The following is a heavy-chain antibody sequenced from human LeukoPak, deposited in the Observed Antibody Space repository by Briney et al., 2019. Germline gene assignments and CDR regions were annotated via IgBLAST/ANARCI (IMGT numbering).Heavy chain of an antibody. D-gene: IGHD4-17*01. CDR2: INHSGST. CDR1: GGSFSGYY. V-gene: IGHV4-34*01. J-gene: IGHJ4*02. Sequence: SETLSLTCAVYGGSFSGYYWSWIRQPPGKGLEWIGEINHSGSTNYNPSLKSRVTISVDTSENQFSLKLSSVTAADTAVYYCARITVTTDYFDYWGQGTLVTVSS. CDR3: ARITVTTDYFDY.